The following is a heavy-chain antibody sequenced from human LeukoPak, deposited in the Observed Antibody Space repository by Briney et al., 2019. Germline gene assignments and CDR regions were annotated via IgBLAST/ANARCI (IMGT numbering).Heavy chain of an antibody. CDR3: ATRYYDYVWGSYRHKQFDY. CDR1: GDSVSSNSAA. J-gene: IGHJ4*02. CDR2: TYYRSKWYN. D-gene: IGHD3-16*02. Sequence: SQTLSLTCAISGDSVSSNSAAWNWIRQSPSRGLEWLGRTYYRSKWYNDYAVSVRGRITINPDTSKNQFSLKLSSVTAADTAVYYCATRYYDYVWGSYRHKQFDYWGQGTLVTVSS. V-gene: IGHV6-1*01.